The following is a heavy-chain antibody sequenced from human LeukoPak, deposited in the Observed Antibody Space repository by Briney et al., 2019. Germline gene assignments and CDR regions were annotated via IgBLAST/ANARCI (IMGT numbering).Heavy chain of an antibody. Sequence: GGSLRLSCAASGFTFSNAWMSWVRQAPGKGLEWVGRIKSKTDGGTTDYAAPVKGRFTISRDDSKNTLYLQMNSLKTEDTAVYYCAKDPWGSPFGAFDIWGQGTMVTVSS. D-gene: IGHD3-10*01. CDR3: AKDPWGSPFGAFDI. CDR2: IKSKTDGGTT. V-gene: IGHV3-15*01. CDR1: GFTFSNAW. J-gene: IGHJ3*02.